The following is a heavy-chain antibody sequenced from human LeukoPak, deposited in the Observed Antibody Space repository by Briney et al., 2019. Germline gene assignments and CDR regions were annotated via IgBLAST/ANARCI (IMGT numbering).Heavy chain of an antibody. CDR3: AREGIAGFGELYRDY. J-gene: IGHJ4*02. V-gene: IGHV1-2*04. Sequence: ASVKVSCKASGYTFTGYYMHWVRQAPGQGLEWMGWINPNSGGTNYAQKFQGWVTMTRDTSISTAYMELSRLRSDDTAVYYCAREGIAGFGELYRDYWGQGTLVTVSS. CDR1: GYTFTGYY. D-gene: IGHD3-10*01. CDR2: INPNSGGT.